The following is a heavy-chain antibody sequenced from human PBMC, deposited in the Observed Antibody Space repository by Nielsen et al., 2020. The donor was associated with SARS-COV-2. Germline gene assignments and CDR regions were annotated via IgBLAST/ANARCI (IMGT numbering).Heavy chain of an antibody. J-gene: IGHJ4*02. D-gene: IGHD3-22*01. V-gene: IGHV3-30-3*01. CDR3: ARDSTYYYDSSGWGYFDY. CDR2: ISYDGSNK. CDR1: GFTFSSYE. Sequence: GESLKISCAASGFTFSSYEMNWVRQAPGKGLEWVAVISYDGSNKYYADSVKGRFTISRDNSKNTLYLQMNSLRAEDTAVYYCARDSTYYYDSSGWGYFDYWGQGTLVTVSS.